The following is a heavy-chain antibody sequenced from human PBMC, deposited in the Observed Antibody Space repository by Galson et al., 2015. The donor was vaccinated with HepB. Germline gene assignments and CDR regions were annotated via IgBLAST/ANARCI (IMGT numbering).Heavy chain of an antibody. Sequence: PALVKPTQTLTLTCTFSGFSLSTSGMCVSWIRQPPGKALEWLALIDWDDDKYYSTSLKTRLTISKDTSKNQVVLTMTNMDPVDTATYYCARIRRDSSGYYYWEFDYWGQGTLVTVSS. D-gene: IGHD3-22*01. CDR2: IDWDDDK. J-gene: IGHJ4*02. V-gene: IGHV2-70*01. CDR1: GFSLSTSGMC. CDR3: ARIRRDSSGYYYWEFDY.